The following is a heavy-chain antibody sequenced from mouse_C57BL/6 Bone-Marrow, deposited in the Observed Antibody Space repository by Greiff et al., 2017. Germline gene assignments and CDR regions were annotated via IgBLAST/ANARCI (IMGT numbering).Heavy chain of an antibody. V-gene: IGHV5-12*01. D-gene: IGHD1-1*01. CDR1: GFTFSDYY. CDR3: ARQEGRNWYFDV. J-gene: IGHJ1*03. CDR2: ISNGGGST. Sequence: EVKLMESGGGLVQPGGSLKLSCAASGFTFSDYYMYWVRQTPEKRLEWVAYISNGGGSTYYPDTVKGRFTISRDNAKNTLYLQMSRLKSEDTAMYYCARQEGRNWYFDVWGTGTTVTVSS.